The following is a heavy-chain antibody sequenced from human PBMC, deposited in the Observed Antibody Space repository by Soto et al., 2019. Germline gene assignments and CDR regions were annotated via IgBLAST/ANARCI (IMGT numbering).Heavy chain of an antibody. CDR2: IMPIFGGP. CDR3: ASSLRMPGIGNYYYGMDV. CDR1: GGIFSDFS. V-gene: IGHV1-69*12. Sequence: QVQLVQSGAEVEKPGSSLKVSCKASGGIFSDFSFSWVRQAPGQGLEWMGGIMPIFGGPDYAQRFRGRVTITADAVTRTAFMALRGLTSDDTATYYCASSLRMPGIGNYYYGMDVWGQGTTVTVSS. D-gene: IGHD6-13*01. J-gene: IGHJ6*02.